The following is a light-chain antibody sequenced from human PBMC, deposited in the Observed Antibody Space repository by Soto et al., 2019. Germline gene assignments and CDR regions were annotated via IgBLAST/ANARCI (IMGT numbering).Light chain of an antibody. V-gene: IGKV3-11*01. CDR2: DAS. J-gene: IGKJ3*01. Sequence: EIVLTQSPATLSLSPGERATLSCRASQSVSSYLAWYQQKPGQAPRLLIYDASNRATGIPARFSGSGSGTDFTLTISSLEPDDFAVYYCQQRSNWPPVLTFGPGTKVAIK. CDR3: QQRSNWPPVLT. CDR1: QSVSSY.